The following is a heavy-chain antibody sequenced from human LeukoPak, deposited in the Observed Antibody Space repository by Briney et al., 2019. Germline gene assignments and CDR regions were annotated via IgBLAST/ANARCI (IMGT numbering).Heavy chain of an antibody. CDR2: INPSGGST. CDR3: ARAPRPDYYYYYGMDV. V-gene: IGHV1-46*01. CDR1: GYTFTSYY. J-gene: IGHJ6*02. Sequence: ASVTVSFKASGYTFTSYYMHWVRQAPGQGLEWMGIINPSGGSTSYAQKFQGRVTMTRDTSTSTVYMELSSLRSEDTAVYYCARAPRPDYYYYYGMDVWGQGTTVTVSS.